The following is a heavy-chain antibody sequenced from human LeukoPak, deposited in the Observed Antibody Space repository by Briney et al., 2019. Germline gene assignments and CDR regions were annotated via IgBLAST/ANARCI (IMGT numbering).Heavy chain of an antibody. Sequence: ASVKVSCKASGYTFTNYAFSWVRQAPGQGLEWMGWISAYNVNTHYAQMLQGRVTMTTDTSTSTAYMELRSLRSDDTAVYYCARGLRSYPEIPLDYWGQGTLVTVSS. D-gene: IGHD3-16*02. CDR1: GYTFTNYA. CDR2: ISAYNVNT. CDR3: ARGLRSYPEIPLDY. J-gene: IGHJ4*02. V-gene: IGHV1-18*01.